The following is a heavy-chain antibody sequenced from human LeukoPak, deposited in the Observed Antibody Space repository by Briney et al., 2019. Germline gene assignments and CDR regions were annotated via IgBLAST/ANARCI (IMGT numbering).Heavy chain of an antibody. CDR3: ARSGAYSSSWRFDY. CDR1: GGSISSGSYY. V-gene: IGHV4-61*02. Sequence: SQTLSLTCTVSGGSISSGSYYWSWIRQPAGKGLEWIGRIYTSGSTNYNPSLKSRVTISVDTSKNQFSLKLSSVTAADTAVYYCARSGAYSSSWRFDYWGQGTLVTVSS. D-gene: IGHD6-13*01. CDR2: IYTSGST. J-gene: IGHJ4*02.